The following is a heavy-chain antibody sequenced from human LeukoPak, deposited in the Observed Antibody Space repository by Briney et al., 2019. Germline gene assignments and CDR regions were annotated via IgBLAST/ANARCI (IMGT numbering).Heavy chain of an antibody. D-gene: IGHD1-26*01. V-gene: IGHV1-3*01. Sequence: RFQGRVTITRDTSASTAYMELSSLRSEDTAVYYCARDIDWELLGNAFDIWGQGTMVTVSS. J-gene: IGHJ3*02. CDR3: ARDIDWELLGNAFDI.